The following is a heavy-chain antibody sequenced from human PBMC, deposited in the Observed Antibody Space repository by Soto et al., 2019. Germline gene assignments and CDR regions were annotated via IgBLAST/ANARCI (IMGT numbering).Heavy chain of an antibody. V-gene: IGHV2-5*02. D-gene: IGHD3-22*01. CDR2: IYWDDDK. J-gene: IGHJ2*01. Sequence: QITLKESGPTLVKPTQTLTLTCTFSGFSLETSGMGMSWIRQPPGKALEWLALIYWDDDKRYSPSLKNRLTIPKDTSKNQVVLTLTNVDPVDTATYYCADSLYHYYNSGHYPYWYFDLWGRGTLVTVSS. CDR1: GFSLETSGMG. CDR3: ADSLYHYYNSGHYPYWYFDL.